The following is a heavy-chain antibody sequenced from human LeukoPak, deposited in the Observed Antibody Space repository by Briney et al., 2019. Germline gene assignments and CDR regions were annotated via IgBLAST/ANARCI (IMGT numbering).Heavy chain of an antibody. V-gene: IGHV3-48*03. CDR3: ARASWLQILGAFDI. CDR2: ISSRGSTI. J-gene: IGHJ3*02. CDR1: GFTFSSYE. D-gene: IGHD5-24*01. Sequence: PGGSLRLSCAASGFTFSSYEMNWVRQAPGKGLEWVSYISSRGSTIYYADSVKGRFTISRDNAKNSLYLQMNSLRAEDTAVYYCARASWLQILGAFDIWGQGTMVTVSS.